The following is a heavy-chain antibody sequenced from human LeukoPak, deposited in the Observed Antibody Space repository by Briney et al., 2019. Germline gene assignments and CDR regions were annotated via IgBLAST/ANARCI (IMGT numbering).Heavy chain of an antibody. CDR2: ISGSGGST. CDR1: GFTFSSYA. D-gene: IGHD3-9*01. Sequence: GGSLRLSCAASGFTFSSYAMSWVRQAPGKGLEWVSAISGSGGSTYYADSVKGRFTISRDNSKNTLYLQMNSLRAEDTAVYYCARTYYDILTGYNPYFDYWGQGILVTVSS. V-gene: IGHV3-23*01. CDR3: ARTYYDILTGYNPYFDY. J-gene: IGHJ4*02.